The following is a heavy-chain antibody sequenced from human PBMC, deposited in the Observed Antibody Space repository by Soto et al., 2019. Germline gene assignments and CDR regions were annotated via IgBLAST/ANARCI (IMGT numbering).Heavy chain of an antibody. Sequence: QITLRESGPTRVRPTQSRTLTCNFAGFSLSSSGVGVGWIRQSPGKAPEWLVVIYWDDDKRYNPSLKSRLTITKDTSKNQVVLTMSNMDPVDTGTNYCAHRALYSGSYWDGGYFDTWGQGIPVTVSP. V-gene: IGHV2-5*02. CDR2: IYWDDDK. CDR1: GFSLSSSGVG. CDR3: AHRALYSGSYWDGGYFDT. J-gene: IGHJ4*02. D-gene: IGHD1-26*01.